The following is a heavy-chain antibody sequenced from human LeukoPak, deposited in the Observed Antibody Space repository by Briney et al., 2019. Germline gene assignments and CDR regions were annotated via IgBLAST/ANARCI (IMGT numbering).Heavy chain of an antibody. Sequence: GGSLRLSCAASGFTFSSNYMSWVRQAPGKGLEWVSVIYSGGSTYYADSVKGRFTISRDNSKNTLYLQMNSLRAEDTAVYYCARAPTLNYYYYYMDVWGKGTTVTVSS. CDR1: GFTFSSNY. V-gene: IGHV3-53*01. CDR2: IYSGGST. CDR3: ARAPTLNYYYYYMDV. J-gene: IGHJ6*03.